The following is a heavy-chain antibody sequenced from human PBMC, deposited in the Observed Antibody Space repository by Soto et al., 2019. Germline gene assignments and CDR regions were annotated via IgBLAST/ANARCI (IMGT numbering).Heavy chain of an antibody. CDR3: LIYYYYYTMDV. V-gene: IGHV3-23*01. CDR1: GFTFSTYA. CDR2: ISGSGAHT. Sequence: GGSLRLSCAASGFTFSTYAMSWVRQAPGKGLEWVSAISGSGAHTYYADSVKGRFSISRDNSKSTLYLQMNSLRADDTAVYYCLIYYYYYTMDVWGQGTTVTSP. D-gene: IGHD3-22*01. J-gene: IGHJ6*02.